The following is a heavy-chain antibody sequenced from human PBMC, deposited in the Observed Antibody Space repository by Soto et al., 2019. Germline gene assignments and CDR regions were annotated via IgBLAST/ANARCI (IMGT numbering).Heavy chain of an antibody. CDR1: GFTFSSYA. D-gene: IGHD7-27*01. Sequence: QVQLLESGGGVVQPGRSLRLSCAASGFTFSSYAMHWVRQAPGKGLEWVAVISYDGSNKYYADSVKGRFTISRDNSKNTLYLQMNSLKAEDTAVYYCARDRTPGDYYYGMDVWGQGTTVTVSS. J-gene: IGHJ6*02. V-gene: IGHV3-30-3*01. CDR3: ARDRTPGDYYYGMDV. CDR2: ISYDGSNK.